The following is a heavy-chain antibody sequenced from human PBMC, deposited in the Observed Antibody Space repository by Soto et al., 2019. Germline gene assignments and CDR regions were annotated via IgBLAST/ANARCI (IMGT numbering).Heavy chain of an antibody. CDR2: ISAGGGST. D-gene: IGHD3-22*01. Sequence: EVQLLESGGGLVQPGGSLRLSCAASGFTFSSYAMTWVRQAPGQGLEWVSAISAGGGSTYYTDSVKGRFTISRDNSKNTLYLQMNSLRAEDTPVYYCAKGCYCDSSGYYVRRYLDYWGQGTLVTVSS. CDR3: AKGCYCDSSGYYVRRYLDY. V-gene: IGHV3-23*01. CDR1: GFTFSSYA. J-gene: IGHJ4*02.